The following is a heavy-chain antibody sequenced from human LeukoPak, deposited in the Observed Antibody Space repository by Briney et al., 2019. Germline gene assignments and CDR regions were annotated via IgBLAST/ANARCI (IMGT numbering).Heavy chain of an antibody. D-gene: IGHD1-26*01. J-gene: IGHJ4*02. Sequence: SETLSLTCTVSGDSISTGGYYWAWIRQHRERGLEWIGYIYYSGGTHYNPSLQSRVTISVDTSKNQFSLNLNSVTAADTAVYYCARYSGSYSGFDYWGQGTLVTVSS. V-gene: IGHV4-31*03. CDR1: GDSISTGGYY. CDR2: IYYSGGT. CDR3: ARYSGSYSGFDY.